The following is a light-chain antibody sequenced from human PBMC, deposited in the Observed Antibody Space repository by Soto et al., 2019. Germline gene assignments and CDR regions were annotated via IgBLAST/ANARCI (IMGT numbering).Light chain of an antibody. CDR1: SSDVGGYNY. J-gene: IGLJ1*01. CDR2: DVS. Sequence: QSVLTQPASVSGSPGQSIAISCTGTSSDVGGYNYVSWYQQHPDKAPKLMIYDVSNRPSGVSDRFSGSKSGNTASLTISGLQAEDEADYYCSSDTSSSTYVFGTGTKLTVL. V-gene: IGLV2-14*01. CDR3: SSDTSSSTYV.